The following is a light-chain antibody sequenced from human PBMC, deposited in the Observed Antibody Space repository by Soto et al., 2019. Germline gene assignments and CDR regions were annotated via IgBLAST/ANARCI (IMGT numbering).Light chain of an antibody. J-gene: IGKJ5*01. CDR2: STS. CDR3: HQRNK. Sequence: EVLMTQSPATLSVSPGESAALSCRASQSLSNYLAWYQQKPGQAPRLLIYSTSTRATGIPARFSGSRSGTDFTLTISSLEPEDFGVYFCHQRNKFGQGTRLEIK. CDR1: QSLSNY. V-gene: IGKV3-11*01.